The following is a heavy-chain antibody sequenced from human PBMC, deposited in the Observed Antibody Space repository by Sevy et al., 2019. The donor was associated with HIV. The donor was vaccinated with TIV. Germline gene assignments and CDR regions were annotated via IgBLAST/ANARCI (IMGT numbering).Heavy chain of an antibody. CDR2: ISYDGSRT. CDR3: TRVRGLLGWFDS. D-gene: IGHD3-10*01. J-gene: IGHJ5*01. V-gene: IGHV3-30*04. Sequence: GGSLRLSCTASGFTFSDYTIHWVRQAPGKGLEWVSVISYDGSRTSYADSVKGRFTISRDNSKHTLFLQMNSLRAEDTAVYYCTRVRGLLGWFDSWGQGTLVTVSS. CDR1: GFTFSDYT.